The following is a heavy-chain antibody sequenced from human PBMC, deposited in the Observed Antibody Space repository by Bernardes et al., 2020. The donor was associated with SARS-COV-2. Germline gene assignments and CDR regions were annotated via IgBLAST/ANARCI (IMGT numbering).Heavy chain of an antibody. Sequence: SATLSLTCTVSGGSIYNSYWAWIRQPPGPGLECIGYIYNSGRTNFNPSLKSRVTISVDTSKNQFSLKLRSVTAADSAVYYCAREASCTKGVCVGNWFDPWGQGTQVTVSS. CDR3: AREASCTKGVCVGNWFDP. CDR1: GGSIYNSY. V-gene: IGHV4-59*01. D-gene: IGHD2-8*01. J-gene: IGHJ5*02. CDR2: IYNSGRT.